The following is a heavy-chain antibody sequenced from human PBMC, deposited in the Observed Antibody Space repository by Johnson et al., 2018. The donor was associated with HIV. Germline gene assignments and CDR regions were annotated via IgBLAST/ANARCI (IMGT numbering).Heavy chain of an antibody. D-gene: IGHD3-16*01. CDR1: GFTFSIYW. CDR3: GKPPSMGADAFDI. CDR2: IRQDGSEK. Sequence: MQLVESGGGLVQPGGSLRLSCAASGFTFSIYWMTWVRQAPGKGLEWVASIRQDGSEKYFVDSVKGRFTISRDNAKNSLYLQMNSLRAEDTAVYYCGKPPSMGADAFDIWGQGTMVTV. V-gene: IGHV3-7*02. J-gene: IGHJ3*02.